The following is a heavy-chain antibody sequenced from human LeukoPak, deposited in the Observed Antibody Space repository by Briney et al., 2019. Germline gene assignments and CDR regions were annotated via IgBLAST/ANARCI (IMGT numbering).Heavy chain of an antibody. J-gene: IGHJ4*02. CDR3: ARGTGYPFTHFDY. V-gene: IGHV3-66*01. Sequence: GGSLRLSCAASGFTVSSNYMSWVRQAPGKGLEWVSVIYSGGSTYHADSVKGRFTISRDSSKNTLYFQMNSLRAEDTAVYYCARGTGYPFTHFDYWGQGTLVTVSS. D-gene: IGHD3/OR15-3a*01. CDR1: GFTVSSNY. CDR2: IYSGGST.